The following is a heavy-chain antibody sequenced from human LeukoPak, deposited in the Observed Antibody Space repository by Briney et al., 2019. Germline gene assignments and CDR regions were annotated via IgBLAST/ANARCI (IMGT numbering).Heavy chain of an antibody. CDR1: GFTFSSYS. CDR2: ISSSSSTI. Sequence: PGGSLRLSCAASGFTFSSYSMNWVRQAPGKGLEWVSYISSSSSTIYYADSVKGRFTISRDNSKNTLYLQMNSLRAEDTAVYYCARGPALEWHFDLWGRGTLVTVSS. V-gene: IGHV3-48*01. D-gene: IGHD5-24*01. J-gene: IGHJ2*01. CDR3: ARGPALEWHFDL.